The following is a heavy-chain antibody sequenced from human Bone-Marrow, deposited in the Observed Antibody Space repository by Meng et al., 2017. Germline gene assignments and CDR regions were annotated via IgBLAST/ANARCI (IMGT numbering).Heavy chain of an antibody. CDR1: GFIFSSYS. Sequence: GGSLRLSCAASGFIFSSYSMNWVRQAPGKGLEWVSSISSSSSYIYYADSVKGRFTISRDNAKHSLYLQMNSLRAEDTAVYYCARDGGSSWYYFDYWGQGTLVTVSS. V-gene: IGHV3-21*01. CDR3: ARDGGSSWYYFDY. D-gene: IGHD6-13*01. CDR2: ISSSSSYI. J-gene: IGHJ4*01.